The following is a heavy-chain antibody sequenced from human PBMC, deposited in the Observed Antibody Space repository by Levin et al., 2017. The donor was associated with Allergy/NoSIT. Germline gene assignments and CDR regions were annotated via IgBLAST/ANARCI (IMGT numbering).Heavy chain of an antibody. Sequence: SQTLSLTCAISGDSVSSNSAAWNWIRQSPSRGLEWLGRTYYRSKWYNDYAVSVKSRITINPDTSKNQFSLQLNSVTPEDTAVYYCARGYCSSTSCYFSPVDYYMDVWGKGTTVTVSS. CDR3: ARGYCSSTSCYFSPVDYYMDV. V-gene: IGHV6-1*01. D-gene: IGHD2-2*01. CDR2: TYYRSKWYN. CDR1: GDSVSSNSAA. J-gene: IGHJ6*03.